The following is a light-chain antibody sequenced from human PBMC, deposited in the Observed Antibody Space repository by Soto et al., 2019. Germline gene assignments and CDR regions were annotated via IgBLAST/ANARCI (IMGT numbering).Light chain of an antibody. CDR1: QSVSSSY. V-gene: IGKV3-20*01. CDR3: QQYGSSPRT. CDR2: GAS. J-gene: IGKJ2*01. Sequence: ENVLTQSPGTLSLSPGERATLSCRASQSVSSSYLAWYQQKPGQAPRLLIYGASSRATGIPDRFSGSGSGTDFTLTISRLEPEDFAVYYCQQYGSSPRTFGQGPSWRSN.